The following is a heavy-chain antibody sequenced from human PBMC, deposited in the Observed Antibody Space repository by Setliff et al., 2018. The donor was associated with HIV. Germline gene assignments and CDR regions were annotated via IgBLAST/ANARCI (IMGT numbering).Heavy chain of an antibody. J-gene: IGHJ4*02. CDR2: LYYNVRT. CDR3: VRAPDF. Sequence: SETLSLTCTVSGASISSGDYYWSWIRQPPGKGLEWIGYLYYNVRTFYNPSLRSRVTISVDTSKNQFSLELSSVTAADTAVYYCVRAPDFWGQGTLVTAPQ. V-gene: IGHV4-30-4*08. CDR1: GASISSGDYY.